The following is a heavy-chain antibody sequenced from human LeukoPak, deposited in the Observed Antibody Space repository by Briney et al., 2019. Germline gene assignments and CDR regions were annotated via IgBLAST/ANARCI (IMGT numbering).Heavy chain of an antibody. CDR2: IRSKAYGGTT. J-gene: IGHJ4*02. V-gene: IGHV3-49*03. D-gene: IGHD2-15*01. CDR3: TRFPGYCSGGSCFKFDY. CDR1: GFTFGDYA. Sequence: GRSLRLSCTASGFTFGDYAMSWFRQAPGKGLEWVGFIRSKAYGGTTEYAASVKGRFTISRDDYKSIAYLQMNRLKTEDTAVYYCTRFPGYCSGGSCFKFDYWGQGTLVTVSS.